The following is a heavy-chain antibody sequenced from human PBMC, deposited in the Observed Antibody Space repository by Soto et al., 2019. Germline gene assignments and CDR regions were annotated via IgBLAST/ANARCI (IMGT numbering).Heavy chain of an antibody. V-gene: IGHV3-30*18. CDR3: AKDLYGDYPGTHLGLVDV. Sequence: QVQLVESGGGVVQPGRSLRLSCAASGFTFSSYGMHWVRQAPGKGLEWVAVISYDGSNKCYADSVKGRFTISRDNSKNTLYLQMNSLRAEDTAVYYCAKDLYGDYPGTHLGLVDVWGKGTTVTVSS. D-gene: IGHD4-17*01. J-gene: IGHJ6*04. CDR2: ISYDGSNK. CDR1: GFTFSSYG.